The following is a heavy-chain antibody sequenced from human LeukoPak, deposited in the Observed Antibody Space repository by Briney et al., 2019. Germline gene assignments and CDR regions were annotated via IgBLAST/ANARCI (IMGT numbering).Heavy chain of an antibody. CDR3: ARAHGGYSGYDLGVPFY. CDR2: IIPIFGTA. V-gene: IGHV1-69*01. CDR1: GGTFSSYA. D-gene: IGHD5-12*01. Sequence: ASVKVSCKASGGTFSSYAISWVRQAPGQGLEWMGGIIPIFGTANYAQKFQGRVTITADESTSTAYMELSSLRSEDTAVYYCARAHGGYSGYDLGVPFYWVQGTLVTVSS. J-gene: IGHJ4*02.